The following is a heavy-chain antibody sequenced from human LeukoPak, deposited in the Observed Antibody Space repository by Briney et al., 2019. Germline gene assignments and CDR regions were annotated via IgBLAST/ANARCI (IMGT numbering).Heavy chain of an antibody. V-gene: IGHV4-59*08. D-gene: IGHD3-3*01. J-gene: IGHJ3*02. CDR2: IYYSGST. CDR1: GGSTSSYY. CDR3: AGRYYDFWSGYSTHDAFDI. Sequence: SETLSLTCTVSGGSTSSYYWSWIRQPPGKGLEWIGYIYYSGSTNYNPSLKSRVTISVDTSKNQFSLKLSSVTAADTAVYYCAGRYYDFWSGYSTHDAFDIWGQGTMVTVSS.